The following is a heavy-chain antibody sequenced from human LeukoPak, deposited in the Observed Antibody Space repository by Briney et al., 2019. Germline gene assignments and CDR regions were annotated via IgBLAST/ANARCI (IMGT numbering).Heavy chain of an antibody. J-gene: IGHJ4*02. CDR1: GYTFTGYY. D-gene: IGHD2-15*01. V-gene: IGHV1-2*02. CDR3: ARICSGGSCYPFDY. Sequence: GASVKVSCKASGYTFTGYYIHWVRQAPGQGLEWMGWISLNNGGTNYAQKFQGRVTMTRDTSISTAYMELSRLRSDDTAVCYCARICSGGSCYPFDYWGQGTLVTVSS. CDR2: ISLNNGGT.